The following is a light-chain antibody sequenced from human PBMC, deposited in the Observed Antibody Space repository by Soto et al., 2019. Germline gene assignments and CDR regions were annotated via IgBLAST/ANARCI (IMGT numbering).Light chain of an antibody. CDR3: QQYKSYSRT. V-gene: IGKV1-5*03. J-gene: IGKJ1*01. Sequence: DIKMTQSPSTLSAYVGDRVTITCRASQSISSWLAWYQQKPGKAPKLLIYKASSLESGVPSRFSGSGSGTEFTLTISSLQPDDFATYYCQQYKSYSRTFGQGTKVDI. CDR1: QSISSW. CDR2: KAS.